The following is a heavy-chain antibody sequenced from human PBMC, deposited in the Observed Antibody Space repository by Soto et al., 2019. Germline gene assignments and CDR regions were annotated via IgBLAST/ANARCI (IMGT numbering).Heavy chain of an antibody. Sequence: PGGSLRLSCAASGFTFSSYGMHWVRQAPGKGLEWVAVIWYDGSNKYYADSVKGRFTISRDNSKNTLYLQMNSLRAEDTAVYYCARDIAMITFGGVIVRPLDYWGQGTLVTVSS. J-gene: IGHJ4*02. CDR2: IWYDGSNK. D-gene: IGHD3-16*02. CDR1: GFTFSSYG. CDR3: ARDIAMITFGGVIVRPLDY. V-gene: IGHV3-33*01.